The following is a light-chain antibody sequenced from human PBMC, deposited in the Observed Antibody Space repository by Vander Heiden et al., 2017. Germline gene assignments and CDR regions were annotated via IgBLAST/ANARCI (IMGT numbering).Light chain of an antibody. CDR2: LNSDGTH. CDR1: SGYSSYA. V-gene: IGLV4-69*01. Sequence: QLVLTQSPSASASLGASFKLTCTLSSGYSSYAIAWHQQQPEKGPRYLMKLNSDGTHSKGDGIPDRFSGSSSGAGRYLTITSLQSDDEADYYCQTWGTVIRVFGGGTKLTVL. CDR3: QTWGTVIRV. J-gene: IGLJ3*02.